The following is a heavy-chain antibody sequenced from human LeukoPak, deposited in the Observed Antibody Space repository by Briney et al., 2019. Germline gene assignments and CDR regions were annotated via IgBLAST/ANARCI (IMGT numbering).Heavy chain of an antibody. J-gene: IGHJ4*02. CDR3: ARGAGVFFDN. D-gene: IGHD3-10*01. CDR1: RLSISSYG. V-gene: IGHV3-7*01. Sequence: GGSLRLSCEASRLSISSYGVTWVRQAPGKGLEWVAYIKEDGSEKFHVGSVKGRFTISRDNARKSVYLQMHSLRVEDTAVYYCARGAGVFFDNWGQGTLVTVSS. CDR2: IKEDGSEK.